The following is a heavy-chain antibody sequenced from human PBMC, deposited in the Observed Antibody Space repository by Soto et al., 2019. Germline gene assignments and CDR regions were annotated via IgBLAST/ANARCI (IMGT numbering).Heavy chain of an antibody. Sequence: GGSLRLSCAASGFTFSGSAMHWVRQASGKGLEWVGRIRSKANSYATAYAASVKGRFTISRDDSKNTAYLQMNSLKTEDTAVYYCTPMGLWSGYYNVTNYYYYMDVWGKGTTVTVSS. CDR1: GFTFSGSA. CDR2: IRSKANSYAT. D-gene: IGHD3-3*01. CDR3: TPMGLWSGYYNVTNYYYYMDV. J-gene: IGHJ6*03. V-gene: IGHV3-73*01.